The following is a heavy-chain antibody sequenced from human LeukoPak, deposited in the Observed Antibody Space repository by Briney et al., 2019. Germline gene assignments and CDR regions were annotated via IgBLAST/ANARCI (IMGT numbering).Heavy chain of an antibody. J-gene: IGHJ4*02. D-gene: IGHD3-22*01. V-gene: IGHV4-39*07. Sequence: SETLSLTCTVSGGSISSSSYYWGWIRQPPGKGLEWIGSIYYSGSTYYNLSLKSRVTISVDTSKNQFSLKLSSVTAADTAVYYCARDDGYYDSSGYFRYWGQGTLVTVSS. CDR2: IYYSGST. CDR1: GGSISSSSYY. CDR3: ARDDGYYDSSGYFRY.